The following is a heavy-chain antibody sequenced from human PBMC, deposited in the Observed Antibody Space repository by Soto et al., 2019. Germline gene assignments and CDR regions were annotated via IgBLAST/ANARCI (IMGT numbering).Heavy chain of an antibody. D-gene: IGHD2-21*01. V-gene: IGHV4-39*01. CDR1: GGSISSSSYY. Sequence: PLETLSLTCTVSGGSISSSSYYWGWIRHPPGKGLEWIGSIYYSGSTYYNPSLKSRVTISVDTSKNQFSLKLSSVTAADTAVYYCARHVAESMIEFDNWGQGTLVPVSS. CDR3: ARHVAESMIEFDN. J-gene: IGHJ4*02. CDR2: IYYSGST.